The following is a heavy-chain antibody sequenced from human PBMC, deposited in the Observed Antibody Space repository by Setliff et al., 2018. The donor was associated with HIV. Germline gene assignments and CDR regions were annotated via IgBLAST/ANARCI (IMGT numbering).Heavy chain of an antibody. Sequence: SETLSLTCSVSGVSIDKNYWSWVRRPPGKGLEWIGRVYMSGKTNYSPSLKSRVTMSADTSKNQVSLKLTSVTAADTAVYYCAKDAGVTGGLYRYYIDAWGNGATVTVSS. CDR1: GVSIDKNY. CDR3: AKDAGVTGGLYRYYIDA. V-gene: IGHV4-4*07. D-gene: IGHD2-8*01. CDR2: VYMSGKT. J-gene: IGHJ6*03.